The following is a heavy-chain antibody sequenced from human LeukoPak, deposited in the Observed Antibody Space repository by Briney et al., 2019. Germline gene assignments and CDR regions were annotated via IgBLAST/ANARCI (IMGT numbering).Heavy chain of an antibody. D-gene: IGHD6-19*01. Sequence: GGSLRLSCAASGFTFSSYAMSWVRQAPGKGLEWVSAISGSGGSTYYADSVKGRFTISRDNSKNTLYLQMNSLRAEDTAVYYCANSLAMAGTKPNSWWGQGTLITVSS. V-gene: IGHV3-23*01. CDR3: ANSLAMAGTKPNSW. CDR1: GFTFSSYA. CDR2: ISGSGGST. J-gene: IGHJ4*02.